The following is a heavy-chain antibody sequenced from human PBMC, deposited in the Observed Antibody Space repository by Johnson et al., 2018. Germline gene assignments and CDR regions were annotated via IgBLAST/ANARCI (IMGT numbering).Heavy chain of an antibody. CDR3: ARSSSERFLYYYGMDV. Sequence: QVQLVQSGGGVVQPGRSLRLSCAASGFTFSSYAMHWVRQAPGKGLEWVAIIWYDGSNKYYADSVKGRFTISRDNSETTLYLQMNSRRAEDTAVYYCARSSSERFLYYYGMDVWGQGTTVTVSS. CDR2: IWYDGSNK. J-gene: IGHJ6*02. D-gene: IGHD6-13*01. CDR1: GFTFSSYA. V-gene: IGHV3-33*01.